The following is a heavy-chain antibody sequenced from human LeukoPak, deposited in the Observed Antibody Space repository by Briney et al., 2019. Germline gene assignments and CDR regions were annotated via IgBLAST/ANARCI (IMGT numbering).Heavy chain of an antibody. CDR3: ARSGVAATPRTSDC. Sequence: GGALRLSCAAPGFPLTNYAISWVRQAPGKGVEWASAISASGSTYYADSVKGHFTISRDNSRNTLYLQMNSLRAEDTAVYYCARSGVAATPRTSDCWGQGTLVTVSS. D-gene: IGHD2-15*01. CDR2: ISASGST. CDR1: GFPLTNYA. V-gene: IGHV3-23*01. J-gene: IGHJ4*02.